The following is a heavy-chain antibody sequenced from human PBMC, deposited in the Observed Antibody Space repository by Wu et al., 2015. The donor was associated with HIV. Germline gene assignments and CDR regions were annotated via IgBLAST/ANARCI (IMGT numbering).Heavy chain of an antibody. V-gene: IGHV1-18*01. CDR3: AKDPDAREYTYGYFHYYMDV. D-gene: IGHD5-18*01. CDR1: GYTFTSYG. Sequence: QVQLVQSGAEVKKPGASVKVSCKASGYTFTSYGISWVRQAPGQGLEWMGWISVYNGNTNYAQKLQGRVTMTTDTSTSTAYMELSRLRSDDTAVYYCAKDPDAREYTYGYFHYYMDVVGQRDHGHRLL. J-gene: IGHJ6*03. CDR2: ISVYNGNT.